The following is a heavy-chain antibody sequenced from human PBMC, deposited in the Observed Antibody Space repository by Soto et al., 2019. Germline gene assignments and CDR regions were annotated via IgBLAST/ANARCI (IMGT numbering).Heavy chain of an antibody. V-gene: IGHV4-34*01. J-gene: IGHJ6*02. CDR2: INHSGST. Sequence: SETLSLTCAVYGGSFSGYYWSWIRQPPGKGLEWIGEINHSGSTNYNPSLKSRVTISVDTSKNRFSLKLSSVTAADTAVYYCARTYYGMDVWGQGTTVTVSS. CDR1: GGSFSGYY. CDR3: ARTYYGMDV.